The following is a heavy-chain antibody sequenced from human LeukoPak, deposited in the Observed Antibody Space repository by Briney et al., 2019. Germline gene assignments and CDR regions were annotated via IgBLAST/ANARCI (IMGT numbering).Heavy chain of an antibody. D-gene: IGHD4-17*01. CDR2: IIPIFGTA. CDR1: GGTFSSYA. Sequence: GAPVKVSCKASGGTFSSYAISWVRQAPGQGLEWMGGIIPIFGTANYAQKFQGRVTITADESTSTAYMELSSLRSEDTAVYYCARDPGTVRGGVDYWGQGTLVTVSS. V-gene: IGHV1-69*13. J-gene: IGHJ4*02. CDR3: ARDPGTVRGGVDY.